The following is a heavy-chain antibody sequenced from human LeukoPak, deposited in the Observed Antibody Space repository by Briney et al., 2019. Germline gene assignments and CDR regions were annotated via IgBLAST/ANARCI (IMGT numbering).Heavy chain of an antibody. CDR3: ARDAYGDYFFDY. Sequence: PSETLSLTCAASGGSISSGGYSWSWIRQPPGKGLEWIGYIYHSGSTYYNPSLKSRVTISVDRSKNQFSLKLSSVTAADTAVYYCARDAYGDYFFDYWGQGTLVTVSS. V-gene: IGHV4-30-2*01. J-gene: IGHJ4*02. D-gene: IGHD4-17*01. CDR1: GGSISSGGYS. CDR2: IYHSGST.